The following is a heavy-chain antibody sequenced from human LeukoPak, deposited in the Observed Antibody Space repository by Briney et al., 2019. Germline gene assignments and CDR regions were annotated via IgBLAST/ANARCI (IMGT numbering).Heavy chain of an antibody. CDR1: GGSFSGYY. V-gene: IGHV4-34*01. CDR2: INHSGST. CDR3: ARGRSTMVRGVRDGYYYYGMDV. J-gene: IGHJ6*04. D-gene: IGHD3-10*01. Sequence: PSETLSLTCAVYGGSFSGYYWSWIRQPPGKGLEWIGEINHSGSTNYNPSLKSRVTISVDTSKNQFPLKLSSVTAADTAVYHCARGRSTMVRGVRDGYYYYGMDVWGKGTAVTVSS.